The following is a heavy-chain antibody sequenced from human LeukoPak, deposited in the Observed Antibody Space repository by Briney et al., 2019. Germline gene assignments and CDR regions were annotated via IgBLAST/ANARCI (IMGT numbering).Heavy chain of an antibody. CDR3: ARDWVGGYDVGGYYYYYGMDV. J-gene: IGHJ6*02. Sequence: GGSLRLSCAASGFTFSDYYMSWIRQAPGKGLEWVSSISSRGTTIYYADSVKGRFTISRDKAKNSLYLQMNSLRADDTAVYYCARDWVGGYDVGGYYYYYGMDVWGQGTTVTVSS. D-gene: IGHD5-12*01. V-gene: IGHV3-11*01. CDR2: ISSRGTTI. CDR1: GFTFSDYY.